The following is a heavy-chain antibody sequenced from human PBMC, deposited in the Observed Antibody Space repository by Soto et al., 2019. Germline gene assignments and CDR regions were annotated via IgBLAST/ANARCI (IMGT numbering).Heavy chain of an antibody. D-gene: IGHD3-22*01. Sequence: GGSLRLSCAASGFTFSSYAMTWFRQAPGKGLEWVSAISGGGVTYYADSVKGRFTISRDNFKNTLYLQMHSLRAEDTAAYYCAKWHTYNYDSLAYSGFDCWGQGTQVTVSS. CDR2: ISGGGVT. CDR1: GFTFSSYA. J-gene: IGHJ4*02. CDR3: AKWHTYNYDSLAYSGFDC. V-gene: IGHV3-23*01.